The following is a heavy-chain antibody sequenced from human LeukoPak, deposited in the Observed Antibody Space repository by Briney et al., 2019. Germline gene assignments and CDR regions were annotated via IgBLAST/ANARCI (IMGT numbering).Heavy chain of an antibody. CDR2: INHSGST. CDR3: AREQSPQYDSSGSDAFDI. Sequence: SETLSLTCAVYGGSFSGYYWSWIRQPPGKGLEWIGEINHSGSTDYNPSLKSRVTISVDTSKNQFSLKLSSVTAADTAVYYCAREQSPQYDSSGSDAFDIWGQGTMVTVPS. D-gene: IGHD3-22*01. J-gene: IGHJ3*02. V-gene: IGHV4-34*01. CDR1: GGSFSGYY.